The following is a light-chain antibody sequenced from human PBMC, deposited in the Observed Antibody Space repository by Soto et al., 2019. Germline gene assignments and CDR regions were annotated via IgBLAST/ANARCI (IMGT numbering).Light chain of an antibody. CDR3: PPWDDRLHAHV. Sequence: QSVLTQPPSASGTPGQRVTISCSGSSSNIGSTAVNWYQQLPGTAPKLLIYSNNQRPSGVPDRFSGSKSGTSASLAISGLPSEHEPDYYCPPWDDRLHAHVFGTGTKVTVL. CDR1: SSNIGSTA. J-gene: IGLJ1*01. V-gene: IGLV1-44*01. CDR2: SNN.